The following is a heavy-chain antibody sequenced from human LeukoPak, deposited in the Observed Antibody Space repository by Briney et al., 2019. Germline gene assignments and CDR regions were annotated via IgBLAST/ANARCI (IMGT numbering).Heavy chain of an antibody. CDR2: INPSGGST. D-gene: IGHD5-12*01. CDR3: ATVLSRGYSGYDFGY. J-gene: IGHJ4*02. Sequence: GASVKVSCKASGYTFTSYYMHWVRQAPGQGLEWMGIINPSGGSTSYAQKFQGRVTMTRDTSASTVYMELSSLRSEDTAVYYCATVLSRGYSGYDFGYWGQGTLVTVSS. CDR1: GYTFTSYY. V-gene: IGHV1-46*01.